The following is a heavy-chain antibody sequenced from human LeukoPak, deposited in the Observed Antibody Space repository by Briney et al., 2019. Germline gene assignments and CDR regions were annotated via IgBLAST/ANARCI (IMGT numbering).Heavy chain of an antibody. J-gene: IGHJ6*02. CDR2: FDPEDGET. D-gene: IGHD3-3*01. V-gene: IGHV1-24*01. CDR1: GYTLTELS. Sequence: ASVTVSCKVSGYTLTELSMHWVRQAPGKGLEWMGGFDPEDGETIYAQKFQGRVTMTEDTSTDTAYMELSSLRSEDTAVYYCATDRIGITIFELNYYYGMDVWGQGTTVTVSS. CDR3: ATDRIGITIFELNYYYGMDV.